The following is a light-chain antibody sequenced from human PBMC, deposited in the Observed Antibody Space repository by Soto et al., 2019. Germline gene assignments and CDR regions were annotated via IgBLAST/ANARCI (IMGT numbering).Light chain of an antibody. CDR1: SSDVGRYNL. J-gene: IGLJ2*01. CDR3: CSYAGSSTLV. Sequence: QSALTQPASVSGSPGQSITISCTGTSSDVGRYNLVSWYQQHPGKAPKLMIYEGSTRPSGVSNRFSGSKSGNTASLTISGLQAEDEADYYCCSYAGSSTLVFGGGTKVTVL. V-gene: IGLV2-23*01. CDR2: EGS.